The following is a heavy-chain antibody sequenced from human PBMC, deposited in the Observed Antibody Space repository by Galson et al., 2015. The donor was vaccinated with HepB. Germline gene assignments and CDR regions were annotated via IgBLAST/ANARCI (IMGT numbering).Heavy chain of an antibody. CDR2: VHYTGDT. Sequence: ETLSLTCIVSGGSISGYYWSWVRQTPGEGLEWIGYVHYTGDTIYNPSLKTRVTISVDRSNNRFSLRLSSVTAGDTAVYYCARHPSGAWSYYFDYWGQETLVTVSS. D-gene: IGHD2-15*01. V-gene: IGHV4-59*08. CDR3: ARHPSGAWSYYFDY. CDR1: GGSISGYY. J-gene: IGHJ4*02.